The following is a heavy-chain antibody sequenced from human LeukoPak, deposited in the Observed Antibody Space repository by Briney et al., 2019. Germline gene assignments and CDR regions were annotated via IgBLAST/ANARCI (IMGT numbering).Heavy chain of an antibody. CDR1: GGSISINSYS. CDR2: LYYNGNS. D-gene: IGHD6-19*01. Sequence: PSETLSLTCIVSGGSISINSYSWGWLRQPPGKGLEWIGTLYYNGNSYYTPSLERRVTITADTSKNQFSLKLNSVTAADTAIYHCARVYSSGWYQWFDPWGQGILVTVSS. CDR3: ARVYSSGWYQWFDP. J-gene: IGHJ5*02. V-gene: IGHV4-39*07.